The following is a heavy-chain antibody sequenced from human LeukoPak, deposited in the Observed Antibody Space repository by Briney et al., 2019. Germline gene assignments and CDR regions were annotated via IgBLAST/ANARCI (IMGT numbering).Heavy chain of an antibody. Sequence: SETLSLTCAVYGGSFSGYYWSWIRQPPGKGLEWIGEINHSGSTNYNPSLKSRVTISVDTSKKQFSLKLSSVTAADTAVYYCARGLKDSYYYYMDVWGKGATVTVSS. CDR1: GGSFSGYY. CDR3: ARGLKDSYYYYMDV. V-gene: IGHV4-34*01. J-gene: IGHJ6*03. CDR2: INHSGST.